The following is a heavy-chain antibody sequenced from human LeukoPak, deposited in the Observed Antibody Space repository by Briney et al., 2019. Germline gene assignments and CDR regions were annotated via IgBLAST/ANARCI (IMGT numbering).Heavy chain of an antibody. V-gene: IGHV3-33*06. D-gene: IGHD6-19*01. CDR3: AKVDSSGWNEILDY. CDR2: IWYDGSNK. Sequence: PGRSLRLSCAASGFTFNNYGMHWVRQAPGKGLEWVAVIWYDGSNKYYADSVKGRFTISRDNSKNTLYVQMNSLRAEDTALYYCAKVDSSGWNEILDYWGQGTLVTVSS. J-gene: IGHJ4*02. CDR1: GFTFNNYG.